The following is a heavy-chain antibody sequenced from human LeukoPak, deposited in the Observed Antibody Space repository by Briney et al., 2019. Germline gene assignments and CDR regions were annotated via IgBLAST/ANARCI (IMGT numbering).Heavy chain of an antibody. CDR2: ISSISATI. J-gene: IGHJ3*01. Sequence: GGSLRLSCAASGFTFSNYEMNWVRQAPGRGLEWISYISSISATIFYADSVKGRFTISRDNARNVLYLQMNSLRDDDTAVYYCARVGEDSSGYYDAFDVWGQGTMVTVSS. V-gene: IGHV3-48*03. D-gene: IGHD3-22*01. CDR1: GFTFSNYE. CDR3: ARVGEDSSGYYDAFDV.